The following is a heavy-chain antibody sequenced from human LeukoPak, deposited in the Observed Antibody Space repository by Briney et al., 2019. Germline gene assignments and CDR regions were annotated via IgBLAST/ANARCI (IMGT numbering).Heavy chain of an antibody. CDR2: IHDNGDS. V-gene: IGHV4-4*07. Sequence: SETLSLTCTAFGGSISGYFWSWIRQPAGKGLDWIGRIHDNGDSNHNPSLKSRVTMAIATSGNQVSLKLTPVTAADTAVYYCARAPSGCGGTCPSDHWGPGTLVTVSS. CDR3: ARAPSGCGGTCPSDH. D-gene: IGHD2-15*01. J-gene: IGHJ4*02. CDR1: GGSISGYF.